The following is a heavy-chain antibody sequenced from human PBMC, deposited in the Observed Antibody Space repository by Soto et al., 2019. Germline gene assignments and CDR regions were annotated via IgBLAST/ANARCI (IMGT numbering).Heavy chain of an antibody. J-gene: IGHJ4*02. Sequence: LSLTYTVSGASLRSGSYYWSWIRQPPGKGLEWIGYISHSGRTNYDPSLKSRLTMSVDTSQNQFSLQLNSVTAADTAVYYCSYGSFFDYWGQGPLVTVSS. D-gene: IGHD3-10*01. CDR3: SYGSFFDY. CDR2: ISHSGRT. CDR1: GASLRSGSYY. V-gene: IGHV4-61*01.